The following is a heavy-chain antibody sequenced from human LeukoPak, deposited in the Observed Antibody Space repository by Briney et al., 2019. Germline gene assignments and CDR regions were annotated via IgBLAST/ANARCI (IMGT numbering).Heavy chain of an antibody. Sequence: SETLSLTCTVSTYSISSGYYWGWIRQPPGKGLEWIGSIYHTGSTYYNPSLKSRVTISVDTSKNQFSLKLSSVTAADTAVYYCARRCNGWAIPHYFDYWGQGTLVTVSS. CDR3: ARRCNGWAIPHYFDY. V-gene: IGHV4-38-2*02. J-gene: IGHJ4*02. CDR1: TYSISSGYY. D-gene: IGHD1-26*01. CDR2: IYHTGST.